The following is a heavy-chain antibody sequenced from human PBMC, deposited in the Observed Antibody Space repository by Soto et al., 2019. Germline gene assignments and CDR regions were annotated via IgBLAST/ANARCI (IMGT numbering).Heavy chain of an antibody. D-gene: IGHD3-10*01. CDR2: IWYDGSNK. CDR1: GFTFSSYG. Sequence: PGGSLRLSCAASGFTFSSYGMHWVRQAPGKGLEWVAVIWYDGSNKYYADSVKGRFTISRDNSKNTLYLQMNSLRAEDTAVYYCARDPSCYGSGSYPPRYYYYGMAVWGQGTTVTVSS. V-gene: IGHV3-33*01. J-gene: IGHJ6*02. CDR3: ARDPSCYGSGSYPPRYYYYGMAV.